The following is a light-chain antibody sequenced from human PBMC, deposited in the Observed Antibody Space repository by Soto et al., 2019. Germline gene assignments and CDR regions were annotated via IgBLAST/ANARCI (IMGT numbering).Light chain of an antibody. CDR1: SSNIGAGYD. CDR2: GNN. J-gene: IGLJ1*01. CDR3: QSYDRSLSGRV. V-gene: IGLV1-40*01. Sequence: QSALTQPPSVSGAPGQRVTISCTGSSSNIGAGYDVHWYQQLPGTAPKLLIYGNNNRPSGVPDRFSGSKSGTSASLAITGLQAEDEADYYCQSYDRSLSGRVFGTGTKLTVL.